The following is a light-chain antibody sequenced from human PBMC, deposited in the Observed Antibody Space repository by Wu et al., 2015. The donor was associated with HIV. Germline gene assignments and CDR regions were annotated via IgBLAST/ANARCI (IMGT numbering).Light chain of an antibody. CDR3: QQRYKWPVT. Sequence: EIVLTQSPATLSLSPGERATLSCRASQSVSSYLAWYQQKLGQAPRLLIYDASDRATGIPARFSGSGSGTDFTLTISSLEPEDFAVYYCQQRYKWPVTFGGGTKVEIK. CDR2: DAS. J-gene: IGKJ4*01. V-gene: IGKV3-11*01. CDR1: QSVSSY.